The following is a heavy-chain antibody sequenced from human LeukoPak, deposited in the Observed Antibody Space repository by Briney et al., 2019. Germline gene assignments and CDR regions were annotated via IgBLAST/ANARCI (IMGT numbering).Heavy chain of an antibody. V-gene: IGHV1-2*02. CDR3: ARGPGELLFSEFDY. CDR1: GYTFTGYY. D-gene: IGHD3-10*01. J-gene: IGHJ4*02. Sequence: GASVKVSCKASGYTFTGYYMHGVRQAPGQGREWMGWINPNSGGTNYAQKFQGRVTMTRDTSISTAYMELSRLRSDDTAVYYCARGPGELLFSEFDYWGQGTLVTVSS. CDR2: INPNSGGT.